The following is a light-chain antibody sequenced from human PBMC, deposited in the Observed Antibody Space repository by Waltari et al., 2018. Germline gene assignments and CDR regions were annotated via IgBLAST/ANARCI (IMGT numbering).Light chain of an antibody. CDR1: SSDVGGYNH. Sequence: QSDLTQSASVSGSPGQSITISCTGTSSDVGGYNHVSWYQQHQGKAPKLMIYDVTNRPSGVSNRFSGSKSGNTASLTISGLQAEDEADYYCSSYTSSSALVFGGGTKLTVL. CDR3: SSYTSSSALV. CDR2: DVT. V-gene: IGLV2-14*03. J-gene: IGLJ2*01.